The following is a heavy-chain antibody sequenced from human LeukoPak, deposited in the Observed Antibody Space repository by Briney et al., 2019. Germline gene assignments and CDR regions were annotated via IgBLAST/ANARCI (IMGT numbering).Heavy chain of an antibody. CDR3: ARAGFRDGCHKYHYYYYMDV. D-gene: IGHD5-24*01. CDR1: GGSISSRRYY. J-gene: IGHJ6*03. Sequence: SETLSLTCTVSGGSISSRRYYWGWIRRPPGKGIEWIGSIYYTGSTYYNPSPKSRVTISVDTSKHQFSLKLSSVTAADTAVFYCARAGFRDGCHKYHYYYYMDVWGKGTTVTVSS. V-gene: IGHV4-39*07. CDR2: IYYTGST.